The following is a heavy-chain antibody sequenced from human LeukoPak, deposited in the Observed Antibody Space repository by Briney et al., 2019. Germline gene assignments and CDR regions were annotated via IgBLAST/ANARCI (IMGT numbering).Heavy chain of an antibody. Sequence: GGSLRLSCAVSGFTFRTYAMSWVRQAPGKGLEWVSAISGSGRTTYYADSVKGRFTISRDNSKNTLYLQMNSLRAEDTAVYYCAKLSTFGDLSRVRFDPWGQGTLVTVSS. CDR1: GFTFRTYA. D-gene: IGHD3-10*01. J-gene: IGHJ5*02. V-gene: IGHV3-23*01. CDR2: ISGSGRTT. CDR3: AKLSTFGDLSRVRFDP.